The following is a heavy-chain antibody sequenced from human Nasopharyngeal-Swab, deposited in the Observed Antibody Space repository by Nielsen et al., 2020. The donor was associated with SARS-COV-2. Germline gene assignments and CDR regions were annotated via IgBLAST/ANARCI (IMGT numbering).Heavy chain of an antibody. D-gene: IGHD6-19*01. J-gene: IGHJ5*02. CDR3: ARGGYSSGWYGRRGWFDP. CDR1: GGSFSGYY. V-gene: IGHV4-34*01. CDR2: INHSGST. Sequence: GSLRLSCAVYGGSFSGYYWSWIRQPPGKGLEWIGEINHSGSTNYNPSLKSRVTISVDTSKNQFSLKLSSVTAADTAVYYCARGGYSSGWYGRRGWFDPWGQGTPVTVSS.